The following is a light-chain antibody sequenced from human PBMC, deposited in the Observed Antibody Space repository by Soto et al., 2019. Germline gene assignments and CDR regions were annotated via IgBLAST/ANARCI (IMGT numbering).Light chain of an antibody. V-gene: IGKV1-5*03. J-gene: IGKJ1*01. CDR3: QHYNSYSEA. CDR1: QTISSW. CDR2: KAS. Sequence: DIQMTQSPSTLSGSVGDRVTITCRASQTISSWLAWYQQKPGKAPKLLIYKASTLKSGVPSWFSGRGAGTEFTLTISSLQPDDFATYYCQHYNSYSEAFGQGTKVELK.